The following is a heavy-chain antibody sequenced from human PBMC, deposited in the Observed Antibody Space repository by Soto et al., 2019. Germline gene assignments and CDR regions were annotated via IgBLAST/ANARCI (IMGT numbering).Heavy chain of an antibody. CDR2: IKSITDGGTT. CDR3: TTDSADIVVVPATFGMDV. Sequence: VQLVESGGGLVKPGGSLRLSCAASGITFSNAWMTWVRQAPGKGLEWVGRIKSITDGGTTDYAAPVKGRFTISRDDSKDTLYLQMNNLRTEDTAVYHCTTDSADIVVVPATFGMDVWGQGTTVTVSS. CDR1: GITFSNAW. D-gene: IGHD2-2*01. V-gene: IGHV3-15*01. J-gene: IGHJ6*02.